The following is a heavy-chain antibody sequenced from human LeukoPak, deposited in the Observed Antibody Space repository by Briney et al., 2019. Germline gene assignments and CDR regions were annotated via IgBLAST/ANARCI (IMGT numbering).Heavy chain of an antibody. Sequence: ASVKVSCKASGYTFTSYYMHWVRQAPGQGLEWMGIINPSGGSTSYAQKFQGRVTMTEDTSTDTAYMELSSLRSEDTAVYYCARSRDGYNSFDYWGQGTLVTVSS. V-gene: IGHV1-46*01. CDR1: GYTFTSYY. J-gene: IGHJ4*02. CDR2: INPSGGST. D-gene: IGHD5-24*01. CDR3: ARSRDGYNSFDY.